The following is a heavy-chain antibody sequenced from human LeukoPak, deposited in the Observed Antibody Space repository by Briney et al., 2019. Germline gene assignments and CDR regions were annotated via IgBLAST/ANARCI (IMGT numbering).Heavy chain of an antibody. CDR3: ARDLNLRGSTVTTFKPIDY. V-gene: IGHV3-21*06. Sequence: PGGSLRLSCTASGFTFSDYAMTWVRQAPGKWLEWVSSISSGNGYIYYADSVRGRFTISRDNAKNSLYLQMNSLRVEDTAFYYCARDLNLRGSTVTTFKPIDYWGQGTLVTVSS. CDR1: GFTFSDYA. J-gene: IGHJ4*02. D-gene: IGHD4-17*01. CDR2: ISSGNGYI.